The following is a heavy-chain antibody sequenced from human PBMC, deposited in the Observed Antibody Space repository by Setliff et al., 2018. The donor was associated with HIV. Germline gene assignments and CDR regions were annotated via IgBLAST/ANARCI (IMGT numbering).Heavy chain of an antibody. D-gene: IGHD3-3*01. CDR1: GGSISSDAYY. V-gene: IGHV4-31*03. J-gene: IGHJ4*02. CDR2: IYYSGST. CDR3: ARHKTTTGFLDP. Sequence: SETLSLTCTVSGGSISSDAYYWSWIRQHPGKGLEWIGYIYYSGSTYYNPSLKSRVSISVDTSKNHFSLKVRYVTAADTAVYYCARHKTTTGFLDPWGQGILVTVSS.